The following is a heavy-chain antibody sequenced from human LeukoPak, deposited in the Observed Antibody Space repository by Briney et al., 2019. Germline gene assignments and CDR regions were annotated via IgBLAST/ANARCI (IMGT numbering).Heavy chain of an antibody. D-gene: IGHD3-22*01. V-gene: IGHV4-34*01. CDR1: GASFSGYY. CDR3: ARAKFYYDSSGYYRYYYYYYMDV. Sequence: SETLSLTCAVYGASFSGYYWSWISQPPRKWLEWIGEINHSVSTNYNPSLKSRVTISVDTSKNQFSLKLSSVTAADTAVYYCARAKFYYDSSGYYRYYYYYYMDVWGKGTTVTVSS. CDR2: INHSVST. J-gene: IGHJ6*03.